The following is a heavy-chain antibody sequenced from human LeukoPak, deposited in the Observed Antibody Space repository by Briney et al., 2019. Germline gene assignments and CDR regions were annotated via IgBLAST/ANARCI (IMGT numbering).Heavy chain of an antibody. D-gene: IGHD5-12*01. J-gene: IGHJ3*02. V-gene: IGHV3-23*01. Sequence: GGSLRLSCAASGFTFSSYAMSWVRQAPGKGLEWVSAISGSGGNTYYADSVKGRFTISRDNSKNTLYLQMNSLRAEDTAVYYCAKALGGYSGYDPKDAFDIWGQGTMVTVSS. CDR2: ISGSGGNT. CDR1: GFTFSSYA. CDR3: AKALGGYSGYDPKDAFDI.